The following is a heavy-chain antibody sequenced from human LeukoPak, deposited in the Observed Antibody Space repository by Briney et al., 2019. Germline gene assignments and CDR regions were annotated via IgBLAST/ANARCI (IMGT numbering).Heavy chain of an antibody. V-gene: IGHV3-30*04. CDR1: GFTFSSYA. J-gene: IGHJ4*02. CDR2: ISYDGSNK. Sequence: GGSLRLSCAASGFTFSSYAMHWVRQAPGKGLEWVAVISYDGSNKYYADSVKGRFTISRDNSKNTLYLQMNSLRAEDTAVYYCAKDKPLYSYGYLCGTPDYWGQGTLVTVSS. D-gene: IGHD5-18*01. CDR3: AKDKPLYSYGYLCGTPDY.